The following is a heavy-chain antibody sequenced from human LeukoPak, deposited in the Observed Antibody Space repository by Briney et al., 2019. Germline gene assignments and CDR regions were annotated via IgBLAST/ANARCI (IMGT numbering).Heavy chain of an antibody. D-gene: IGHD6-13*01. J-gene: IGHJ4*02. CDR2: IIPIFGTA. CDR1: GGTFSSYA. CDR3: AILAAAGSLASDY. V-gene: IGHV1-69*06. Sequence: ASVKVSCKASGGTFSSYAISWVRQAPGQGLEWMGGIIPIFGTANYAQKFQGRVTITADKSTSTAYMELSSLRSEDTAVYYCAILAAAGSLASDYWGQGTLVTVSS.